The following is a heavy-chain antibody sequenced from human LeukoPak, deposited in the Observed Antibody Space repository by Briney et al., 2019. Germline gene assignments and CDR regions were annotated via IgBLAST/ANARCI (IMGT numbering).Heavy chain of an antibody. CDR1: GGSISSGDYY. D-gene: IGHD3-10*01. J-gene: IGHJ6*02. Sequence: PSETLSLTCTVSGGSISSGDYYWNWIRQPPGKGLEWIGYIYYSGSTYYNPSLKSRVTISVDTSKNQFSLKLSSVTAADTAVYYCARVGGSGSYGMDVWGQGTTVTVSS. CDR2: IYYSGST. V-gene: IGHV4-30-4*01. CDR3: ARVGGSGSYGMDV.